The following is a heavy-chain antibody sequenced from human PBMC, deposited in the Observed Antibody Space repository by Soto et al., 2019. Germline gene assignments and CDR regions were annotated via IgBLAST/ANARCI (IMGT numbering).Heavy chain of an antibody. CDR2: ISGSGGDT. V-gene: IGHV3-23*01. CDR3: AKHDFGPLYNTGLDS. J-gene: IGHJ4*02. Sequence: EVQLLESGGGLVQPGGSLRLSCSASGFTFTSYAMSWVRQAPGKGLEWVSGISGSGGDTKSAAPVKGRVTISRGNFKNMLYLEMNTLRAEDTAVYYCAKHDFGPLYNTGLDSWGQGTLVTVSS. CDR1: GFTFTSYA. D-gene: IGHD3-3*01.